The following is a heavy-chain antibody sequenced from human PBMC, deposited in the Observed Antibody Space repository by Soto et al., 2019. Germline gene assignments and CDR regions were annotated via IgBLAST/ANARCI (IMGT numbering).Heavy chain of an antibody. Sequence: SETLSLTCAVYGGSFSGYDWSWIRQPPGKGLEWIGEINHSGSTNYNPSLKSRVTISVDTSKNQFSLKLSSVTAADTAVYYCARMYVVATTSYYYYYMDVWGKGTTVTVSS. J-gene: IGHJ6*03. CDR3: ARMYVVATTSYYYYYMDV. CDR2: INHSGST. D-gene: IGHD5-12*01. V-gene: IGHV4-34*01. CDR1: GGSFSGYD.